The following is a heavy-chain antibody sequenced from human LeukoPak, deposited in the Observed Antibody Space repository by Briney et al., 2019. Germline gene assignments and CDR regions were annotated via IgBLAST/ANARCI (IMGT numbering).Heavy chain of an antibody. J-gene: IGHJ5*02. D-gene: IGHD6-13*01. CDR1: GFTFSDYY. CDR2: ISSSGSTI. V-gene: IGHV3-11*01. CDR3: AGGGGGKQQLVIGWFDP. Sequence: TGGSLRLSCAASGFTFSDYYMSWIRQAPGKGLEWVSYISSSGSTIYYADSVKGRFTISRDNAKNSLYLQMNSLRAEDTAVYYWAGGGGGKQQLVIGWFDPWGQGTLVTVSS.